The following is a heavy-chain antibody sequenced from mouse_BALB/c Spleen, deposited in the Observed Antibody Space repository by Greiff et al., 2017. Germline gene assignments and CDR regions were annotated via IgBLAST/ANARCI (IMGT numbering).Heavy chain of an antibody. V-gene: IGHV2-9*02. CDR2: IWAGGST. J-gene: IGHJ3*01. D-gene: IGHD2-10*01. Sequence: VHLVESGPGLVAPSQSLSITCTVSGFSLTSYGVHWVRQPPGKGLEWLGVIWAGGSTNYNSALMSRLSISKDNSKSQVFLKMNSLQTDDTAMYYCASPYYGNSPWFAYWGQGTLVTVSA. CDR3: ASPYYGNSPWFAY. CDR1: GFSLTSYG.